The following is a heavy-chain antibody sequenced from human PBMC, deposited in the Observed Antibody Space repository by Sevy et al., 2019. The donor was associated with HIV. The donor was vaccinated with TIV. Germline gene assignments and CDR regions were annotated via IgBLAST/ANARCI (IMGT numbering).Heavy chain of an antibody. CDR3: AKGAIGITMIVVVISHLDY. V-gene: IGHV3-23*01. D-gene: IGHD3-22*01. CDR2: ISGSGGST. Sequence: GGSLRLSCAASGFTFSSYAMSWVRQAPGKGLEWVSAISGSGGSTYYADSVKGRFTISRDNSKNTLYLQMNSLRAEDKAVYYCAKGAIGITMIVVVISHLDYWGQGTLVTVSS. CDR1: GFTFSSYA. J-gene: IGHJ4*02.